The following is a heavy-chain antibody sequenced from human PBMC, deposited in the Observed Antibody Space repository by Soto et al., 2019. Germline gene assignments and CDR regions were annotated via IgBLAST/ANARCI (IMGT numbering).Heavy chain of an antibody. CDR1: GDSVSSNSAA. CDR2: TYYRSKWYN. V-gene: IGHV6-1*01. J-gene: IGHJ6*02. CDR3: VRERAAACLYYYYYGMDV. D-gene: IGHD6-13*01. Sequence: SQTLSLTCAISGDSVSSNSAAWNWIRQSPSRGLEWLGRTYYRSKWYNDYAVSVKSRITINPDTSKNQFSLQLNSVTPEDTAVYYCVRERAAACLYYYYYGMDVWGQGTTVTVSS.